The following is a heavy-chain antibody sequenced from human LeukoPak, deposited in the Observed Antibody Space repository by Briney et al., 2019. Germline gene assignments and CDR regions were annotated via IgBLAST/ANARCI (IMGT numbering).Heavy chain of an antibody. V-gene: IGHV3-23*01. CDR3: ARGVSD. J-gene: IGHJ4*02. CDR1: GFTFSIYA. Sequence: PGGSLRLSCATSGFTFSIYAMNWVRQAPGKGLEWVSIISGNGINTYYADSVKVRFTISRDDSKNTLYLQMNSLRAEDTAIYYCARGVSDWGQGTLVTVSS. D-gene: IGHD3-16*01. CDR2: ISGNGINT.